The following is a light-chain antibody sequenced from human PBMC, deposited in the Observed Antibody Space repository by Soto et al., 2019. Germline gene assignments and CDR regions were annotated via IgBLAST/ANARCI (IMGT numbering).Light chain of an antibody. CDR3: QHYESLPLT. Sequence: EIVMTQSPATLSVSPGERATLSCRASQSVSNNLAWYQQRPGRAPRLLIYGASIRASGIPARFSGSGSGTEFTLTINRLQSEDFEVYHCQHYESLPLTFGGGTKVEIK. CDR1: QSVSNN. J-gene: IGKJ4*01. CDR2: GAS. V-gene: IGKV3-15*01.